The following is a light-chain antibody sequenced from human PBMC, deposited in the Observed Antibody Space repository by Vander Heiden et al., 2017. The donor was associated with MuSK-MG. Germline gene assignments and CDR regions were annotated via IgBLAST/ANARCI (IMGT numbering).Light chain of an antibody. CDR3: NSYTSDSTYV. CDR1: SSDVGGYDY. CDR2: EVN. V-gene: IGLV2-14*01. Sequence: QSALTQPASVSGSPGQSITISCTGTSSDVGGYDYVSWYQQLPGKAPKLMIYEVNNRPSGVSDRFSGSKSGNTASLTISGLQAEDEAEYYCNSYTSDSTYVFGGGTKLTVL. J-gene: IGLJ3*02.